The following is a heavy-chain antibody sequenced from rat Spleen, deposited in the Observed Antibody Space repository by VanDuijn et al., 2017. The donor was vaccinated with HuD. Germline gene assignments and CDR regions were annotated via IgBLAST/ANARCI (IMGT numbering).Heavy chain of an antibody. D-gene: IGHD1-12*02. CDR1: GFTLSNYG. J-gene: IGHJ2*01. CDR3: TREGYYDGTYYPYYFDN. V-gene: IGHV5-19*01. CDR2: ISPSGGST. Sequence: EVQLVESGGGLVQPGRSLKLSCAASGFTLSNYGMHWIRQAPTKGLDWVASISPSGGSTHYRDSVRGRFTISRDNAKTTQYLQMNSLRSEDTATYYCTREGYYDGTYYPYYFDNWGQGVMVTVSS.